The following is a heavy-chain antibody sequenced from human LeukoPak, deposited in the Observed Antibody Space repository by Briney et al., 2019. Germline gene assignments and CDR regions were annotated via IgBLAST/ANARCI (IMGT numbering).Heavy chain of an antibody. D-gene: IGHD1-26*01. CDR3: ARGRAQWEPLDYYFDY. CDR1: GGTFSSYA. J-gene: IGHJ4*02. Sequence: SVKVSCTASGGTFSSYAISWVRQAPGQGLEWMGGIIPIFGTANYAQKFKGRVTITADESTSTAYMELSSLRSEDTAVYYCARGRAQWEPLDYYFDYWGQGTLVTVSS. CDR2: IIPIFGTA. V-gene: IGHV1-69*13.